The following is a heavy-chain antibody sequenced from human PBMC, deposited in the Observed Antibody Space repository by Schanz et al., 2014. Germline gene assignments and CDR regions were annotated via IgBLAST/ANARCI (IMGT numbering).Heavy chain of an antibody. V-gene: IGHV3-48*01. D-gene: IGHD2-15*01. J-gene: IGHJ6*02. CDR3: AKGMGYCSGGTCYDYYYYGLDV. Sequence: EMQLVQSGGALVQPGGSMRLSCEGSGFTFSSSSLNWVRQAPGKGLEWIAFISFGSTAIYYADSVKGRFNVTRDNAENTLYRQMNRLSADDTAVFYCAKGMGYCSGGTCYDYYYYGLDVSGQGTTVTVSS. CDR2: ISFGSTAI. CDR1: GFTFSSSS.